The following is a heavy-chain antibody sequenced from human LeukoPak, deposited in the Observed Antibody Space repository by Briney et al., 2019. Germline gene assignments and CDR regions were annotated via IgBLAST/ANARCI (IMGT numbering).Heavy chain of an antibody. CDR3: ARDRGGSDYGY. CDR2: ISSSAVTT. J-gene: IGHJ4*02. Sequence: QPGASLRLSCAASGFTFSNTAMNWVRQAPGKGLEWVSTISSSAVTTYYADSVKGRFTISRDNSKNTLYLQMNSLRAEDTAVYYCARDRGGSDYGYWGQGTLVTVSS. CDR1: GFTFSNTA. V-gene: IGHV3-23*01. D-gene: IGHD1-26*01.